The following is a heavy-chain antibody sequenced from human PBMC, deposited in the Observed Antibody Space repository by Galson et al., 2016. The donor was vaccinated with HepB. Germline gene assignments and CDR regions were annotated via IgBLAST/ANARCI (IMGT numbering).Heavy chain of an antibody. D-gene: IGHD6-13*01. Sequence: SLRLSCAASGFIFSSYGMHWVRQAPGKGLEWVSSISSGSAYKYYADSMKGRFTISRDNAKNSLYLQMNSLRVEDTAVYYCARGGGYSSGWYSFWGRGTLVTVSS. CDR2: ISSGSAYK. CDR3: ARGGGYSSGWYSF. J-gene: IGHJ4*02. V-gene: IGHV3-21*01. CDR1: GFIFSSYG.